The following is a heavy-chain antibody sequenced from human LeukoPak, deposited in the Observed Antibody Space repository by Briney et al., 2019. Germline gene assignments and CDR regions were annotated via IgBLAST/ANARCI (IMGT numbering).Heavy chain of an antibody. V-gene: IGHV3-7*01. CDR1: GFTFSSYW. Sequence: GGSLRLSCAASGFTFSSYWMSWVRQAPGKGLEWVANIRQDRSEKYDVDSVKGRFTISRDNAKNSLYLQMNSLRAEDTAVYYCARGKKNVLLWFGELDYYYMDVWGKGTTVTISS. CDR2: IRQDRSEK. CDR3: ARGKKNVLLWFGELDYYYMDV. J-gene: IGHJ6*03. D-gene: IGHD3-10*01.